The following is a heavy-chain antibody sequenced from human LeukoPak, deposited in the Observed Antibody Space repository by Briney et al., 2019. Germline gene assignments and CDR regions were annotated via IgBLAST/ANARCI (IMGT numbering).Heavy chain of an antibody. CDR2: ISGSGGST. V-gene: IGHV3-23*01. CDR1: GFTFSSYA. J-gene: IGHJ4*02. CDR3: AKGISSTSCFDY. D-gene: IGHD2-2*01. Sequence: GGSLRLSCAASGFTFSSYAMSWVRQAPGKGLEWVSAISGSGGSTYYADSVKGRFTISGDNSKNTLYLQMNSLRAEDTAVYYCAKGISSTSCFDYWGQGTLVTVSS.